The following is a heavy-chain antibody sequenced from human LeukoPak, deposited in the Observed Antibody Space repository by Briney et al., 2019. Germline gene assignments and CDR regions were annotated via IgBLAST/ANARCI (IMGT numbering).Heavy chain of an antibody. CDR2: IYPGDSDT. V-gene: IGHV5-51*04. D-gene: IGHD7-27*01. CDR1: GYRLTSYW. J-gene: IGHJ3*02. CDR3: ATSWGAGAFDI. Sequence: GESLKISCKASGYRLTSYWIGWVRQMPGKGLERMGIIYPGDSDTRYSPSFLGQVTISADKPISTAYLQWSSLKASDTAMYYCATSWGAGAFDIWGQGTMVTVSS.